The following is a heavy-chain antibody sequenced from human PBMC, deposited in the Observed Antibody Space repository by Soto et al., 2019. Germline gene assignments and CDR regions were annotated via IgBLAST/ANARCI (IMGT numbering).Heavy chain of an antibody. CDR3: ARLGYFSSTSCYVRDYYYYGMDV. J-gene: IGHJ6*02. D-gene: IGHD2-2*03. CDR2: IYPGDSDT. Sequence: PGETLKISCKGSGYSFTSYWIGWVRQMPGKGLEWMGIIYPGDSDTRYSPSFQGQVNISADKSISTAYLQWSSLKASDTAIYFCARLGYFSSTSCYVRDYYYYGMDVWGQGTTVTVSS. CDR1: GYSFTSYW. V-gene: IGHV5-51*01.